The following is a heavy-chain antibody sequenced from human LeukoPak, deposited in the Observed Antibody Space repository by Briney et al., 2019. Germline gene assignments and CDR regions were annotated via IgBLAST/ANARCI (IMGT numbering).Heavy chain of an antibody. Sequence: PSETLSLTCSVSGGSISRSSYYWGWIRQPPGKGLEWIGTIYYSGSIYYNPSLKSRVTIALDTSKNQFSLKLTSVTAADTAVYYCARDSAGYSGYVGAFDIWGQGTMVTVSS. CDR2: IYYSGSI. V-gene: IGHV4-39*07. J-gene: IGHJ3*02. CDR1: GGSISRSSYY. D-gene: IGHD5-12*01. CDR3: ARDSAGYSGYVGAFDI.